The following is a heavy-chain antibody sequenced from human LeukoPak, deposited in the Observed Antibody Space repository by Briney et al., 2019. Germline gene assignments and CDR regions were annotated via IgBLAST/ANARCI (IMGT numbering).Heavy chain of an antibody. CDR1: GGSFSGYY. Sequence: PSETLSLTRAVYGGSFSGYYWSWIRQPPGKGLEWIGEINHSGSTNYNPSLKSRVTISVDTSKNQFSLKLSSVTAADTAVYYCARLPYFLSITYYYGSGSYDYWGQGTLVTVSS. CDR2: INHSGST. D-gene: IGHD3-10*01. J-gene: IGHJ4*02. V-gene: IGHV4-34*01. CDR3: ARLPYFLSITYYYGSGSYDY.